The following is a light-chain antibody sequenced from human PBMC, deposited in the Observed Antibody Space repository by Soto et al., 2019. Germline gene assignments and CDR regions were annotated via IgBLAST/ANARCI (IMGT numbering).Light chain of an antibody. J-gene: IGLJ2*01. Sequence: QSVLTQPASVSGSPGQSITISCTGTSSDIGSYNYVSWYQQHPGKAPKLMIYEVSNRPSGISNRFSGSKFGNTASLTISGLQPEDEADYYCNAYTSSSTVIFGGGTKLTV. CDR1: SSDIGSYNY. CDR3: NAYTSSSTVI. V-gene: IGLV2-14*01. CDR2: EVS.